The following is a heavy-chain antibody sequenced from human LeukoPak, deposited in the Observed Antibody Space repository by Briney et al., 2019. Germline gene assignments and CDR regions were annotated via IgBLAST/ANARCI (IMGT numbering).Heavy chain of an antibody. D-gene: IGHD3-10*01. CDR2: IHTSGST. J-gene: IGHJ5*02. Sequence: SETLSLTCTVSGGSISSYYWNWIRQPAGKGLEWIGRIHTSGSTNYNPSLKSRVTVSVDTSKNQFSLKLSSVTAADTAVYYCASTYGSGSYTWFDPWGQGTLVTVSS. CDR3: ASTYGSGSYTWFDP. CDR1: GGSISSYY. V-gene: IGHV4-4*07.